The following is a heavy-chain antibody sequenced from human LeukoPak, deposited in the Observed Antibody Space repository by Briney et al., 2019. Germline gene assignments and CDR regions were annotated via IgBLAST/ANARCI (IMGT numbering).Heavy chain of an antibody. CDR3: AKGEGMDV. Sequence: PGGSLRLSCAASGFTFSSYGMHWVRQAPGKGLEWVAVISYDGSNKYYADSVKGRFTISRDNSKNTLYLQMNSLRAEDTAVYYCAKGEGMDVWGQGTTVTVSS. V-gene: IGHV3-30*18. J-gene: IGHJ6*02. CDR2: ISYDGSNK. D-gene: IGHD1-26*01. CDR1: GFTFSSYG.